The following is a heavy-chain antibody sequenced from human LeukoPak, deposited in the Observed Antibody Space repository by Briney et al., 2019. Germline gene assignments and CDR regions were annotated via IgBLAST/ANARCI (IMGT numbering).Heavy chain of an antibody. D-gene: IGHD2-15*01. V-gene: IGHV1-8*01. CDR2: MNPNSGNT. Sequence: ASVKVSCKASGYTFTSYDINWVRQATGQGLEWMGWMNPNSGNTGYAQKFQGRVTMTRNTSISTAYMELSSLRSENTAVYYCARAGGYCGRISCPYYFDYWGQGSLVAVSS. J-gene: IGHJ4*02. CDR1: GYTFTSYD. CDR3: ARAGGYCGRISCPYYFDY.